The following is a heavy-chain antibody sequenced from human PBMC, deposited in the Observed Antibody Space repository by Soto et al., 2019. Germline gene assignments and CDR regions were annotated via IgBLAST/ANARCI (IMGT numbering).Heavy chain of an antibody. D-gene: IGHD2-2*01. CDR3: ARDVQVRGGFDY. V-gene: IGHV1-18*04. Sequence: HLVQSAAEVKKPGASVKVSCKASGYTFTNYGITWVRQAPGQGLEWMGRISGYNGNTKYAQDFQGRVTMTADTSTTTAYMELRSLRSDDTAVYYCARDVQVRGGFDYWGQGTLVTVSS. J-gene: IGHJ4*02. CDR1: GYTFTNYG. CDR2: ISGYNGNT.